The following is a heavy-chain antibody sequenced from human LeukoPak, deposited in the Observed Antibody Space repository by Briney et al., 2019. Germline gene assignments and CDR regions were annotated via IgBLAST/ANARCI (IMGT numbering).Heavy chain of an antibody. CDR2: INPSGGST. V-gene: IGHV1-46*01. Sequence: ASVKVSCKASGYTFTSYYMHWVRQAPGQGLEWMGIINPSGGSTSYAQKFQGRVTMTRDTSTSTVYMELSSLISEDTAVYYCARDVEDLGYGDLIHNWFDPWGQGTLVTVSS. CDR3: ARDVEDLGYGDLIHNWFDP. D-gene: IGHD4-17*01. J-gene: IGHJ5*02. CDR1: GYTFTSYY.